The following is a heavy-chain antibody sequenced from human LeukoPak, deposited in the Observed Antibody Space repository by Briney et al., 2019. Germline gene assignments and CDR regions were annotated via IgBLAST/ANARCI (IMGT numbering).Heavy chain of an antibody. CDR3: ARDVALPQGYGMDV. Sequence: SETLSLTCTVSGSSISSGDYYWSWIRQPPGKGLEWIGYIYYSGSTYYNPSLKSRVTISVDTSKNQFSLKLSSVTAADTAVYYCARDVALPQGYGMDVWGQGTTVTVSS. V-gene: IGHV4-30-4*01. CDR2: IYYSGST. CDR1: GSSISSGDYY. D-gene: IGHD2/OR15-2a*01. J-gene: IGHJ6*02.